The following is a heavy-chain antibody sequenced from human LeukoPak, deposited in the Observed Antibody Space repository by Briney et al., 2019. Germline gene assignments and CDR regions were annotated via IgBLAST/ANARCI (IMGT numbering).Heavy chain of an antibody. J-gene: IGHJ4*02. Sequence: ASETLSLTCTVSGGSIISYYWSWIRQPPGKGLEWIGYIYYSGSTNYNPSLKSRVTISVDTSKNQFSLKLSSVTAADTAVYYCARGGTIGNGFDYWGQGTLVTVSS. CDR2: IYYSGST. CDR1: GGSIISYY. CDR3: ARGGTIGNGFDY. D-gene: IGHD2-8*01. V-gene: IGHV4-59*08.